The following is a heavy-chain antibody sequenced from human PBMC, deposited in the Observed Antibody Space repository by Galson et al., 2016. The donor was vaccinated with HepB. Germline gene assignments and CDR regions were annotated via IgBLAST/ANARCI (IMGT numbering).Heavy chain of an antibody. D-gene: IGHD2-8*01. CDR2: ISHSGST. CDR1: GGSFSGYY. Sequence: LSLTCAVYGGSFSGYYWSWIRQPPGKGLEWIGEISHSGSTNYNPSLKSRVTMSVDTSFSLKLTSVTAADTAVYYCARGRATKADYWGQGTLVTVSS. CDR3: ARGRATKADY. J-gene: IGHJ4*02. V-gene: IGHV4-34*01.